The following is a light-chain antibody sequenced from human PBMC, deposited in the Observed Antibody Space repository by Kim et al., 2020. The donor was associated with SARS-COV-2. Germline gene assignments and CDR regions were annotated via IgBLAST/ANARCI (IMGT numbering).Light chain of an antibody. V-gene: IGKV1-39*01. CDR2: DTY. CDR1: QSIGKY. Sequence: SLSASVGDTVTITCRASQSIGKYLNWYQQKPGKVPKLLIYDTYSLQSGVPSRFSGSGSGTDFTLTISSLQPEDFATYYCQQSFSSFGGGTKVDIK. J-gene: IGKJ4*01. CDR3: QQSFSS.